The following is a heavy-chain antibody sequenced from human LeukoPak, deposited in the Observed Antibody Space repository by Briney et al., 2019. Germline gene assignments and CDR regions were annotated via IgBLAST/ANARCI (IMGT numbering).Heavy chain of an antibody. D-gene: IGHD6-13*01. CDR3: ARGGSSLAY. V-gene: IGHV4-59*01. CDR1: GGSISNYD. CDR2: VYYSGST. Sequence: PSETLSLTCTVSGGSISNYDWSWIRQPPGKGLEWIGYVYYSGSTNYNPSLKSRVTISVDTSKNQFSLKLSSVTAADTAVYYFARGGSSLAYWGQGTLVTVSS. J-gene: IGHJ4*02.